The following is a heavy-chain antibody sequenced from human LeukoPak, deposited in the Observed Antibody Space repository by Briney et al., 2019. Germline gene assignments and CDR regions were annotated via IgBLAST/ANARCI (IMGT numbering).Heavy chain of an antibody. V-gene: IGHV3-48*04. D-gene: IGHD3-9*01. Sequence: GGSLTLSCAASGFSFSEHSMNWVRQAPGKGLEWVSNIRGSSSAMNYADSEKGRFTISRDNAKNSLYLEMSSLRAEDTAVYYCARDRDWSFDYWGLGTLVSVSS. J-gene: IGHJ4*02. CDR3: ARDRDWSFDY. CDR1: GFSFSEHS. CDR2: IRGSSSAM.